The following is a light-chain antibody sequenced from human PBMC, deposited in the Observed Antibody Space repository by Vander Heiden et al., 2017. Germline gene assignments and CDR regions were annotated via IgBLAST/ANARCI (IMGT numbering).Light chain of an antibody. Sequence: DVVMTPSSDSLAVSLGERATINCKSSQSVLYSSNNKNYLAWYQQKPGQPPKLLIYWASTRESGVPDRFSGSGSVTDFTLTISSLQAEDVEVYYCKQYYSTPLTFGGGTKVEIK. CDR2: WAS. CDR1: QSVLYSSNNKNY. CDR3: KQYYSTPLT. J-gene: IGKJ4*01. V-gene: IGKV4-1*01.